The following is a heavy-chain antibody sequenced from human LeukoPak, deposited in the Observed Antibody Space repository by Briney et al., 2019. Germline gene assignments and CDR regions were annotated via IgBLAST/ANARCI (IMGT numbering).Heavy chain of an antibody. CDR3: ARLTLAVAGSYGMDV. Sequence: SETLSLTCTVSGGSINSGAHYWSWVRQPPGKGLEWIGYISYSGSTYYNPSLKSRVTISVDTSKNQFSLKLSSVTAADTAVYYCARLTLAVAGSYGMDVWGQGTTVTVSS. D-gene: IGHD6-19*01. J-gene: IGHJ6*02. V-gene: IGHV4-30-4*01. CDR1: GGSINSGAHY. CDR2: ISYSGST.